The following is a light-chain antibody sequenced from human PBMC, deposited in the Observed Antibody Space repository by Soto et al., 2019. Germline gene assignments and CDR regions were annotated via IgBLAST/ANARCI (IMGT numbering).Light chain of an antibody. Sequence: QSVLTQPPSASGAPGQRVTISCSGGASNIGRDPANWYQQVPGTAPKLLIYENNHRPSGVPDRFSGSKSGTSASLAISGLQSEDEAEYFCAGWDGSLKGFVFGTGTKVTVL. J-gene: IGLJ1*01. V-gene: IGLV1-44*01. CDR2: ENN. CDR3: AGWDGSLKGFV. CDR1: ASNIGRDP.